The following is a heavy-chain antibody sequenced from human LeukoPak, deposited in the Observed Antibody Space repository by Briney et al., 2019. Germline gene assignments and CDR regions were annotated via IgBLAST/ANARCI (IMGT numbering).Heavy chain of an antibody. CDR3: AGGPGAVGWLVLSYYYYGMDV. CDR2: MNPNSGNT. V-gene: IGHV1-8*01. CDR1: GYTFTSYD. J-gene: IGHJ6*02. D-gene: IGHD6-19*01. Sequence: GASVKVSCKASGYTFTSYDINWVRQATGQGLEWMGWMNPNSGNTGYAQKFQGRVTMTRNTSISTAYMELSSLRSEDTAVYYCAGGPGAVGWLVLSYYYYGMDVWGQGTTVTVSS.